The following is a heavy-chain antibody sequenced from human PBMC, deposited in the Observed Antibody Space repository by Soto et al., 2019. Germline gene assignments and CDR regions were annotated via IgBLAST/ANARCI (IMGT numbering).Heavy chain of an antibody. CDR1: GFTFSNAW. Sequence: EVQLVESGGGLVKPGGSLRLSCAASGFTFSNAWMNWVRQAPGKGLEWVGSIKSKSDGGTTDYAAPVKGRFTISRDDSKNTLYLQMNSLKTEDTAVYYCFTWGGQKWGQGTLVTVSS. CDR2: IKSKSDGGTT. J-gene: IGHJ4*02. CDR3: FTWGGQK. D-gene: IGHD3-16*01. V-gene: IGHV3-15*07.